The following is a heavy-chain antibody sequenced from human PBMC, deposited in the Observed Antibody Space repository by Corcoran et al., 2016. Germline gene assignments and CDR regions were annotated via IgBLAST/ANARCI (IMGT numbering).Heavy chain of an antibody. V-gene: IGHV4-34*01. J-gene: IGHJ6*02. D-gene: IGHD4-17*01. CDR2: INHSGST. CDR1: GGSFSGYY. Sequence: QVQLQQWGAGLLKPSETLSLTCAVYGGSFSGYYWSWIRQPPGKGLEWIGEINHSGSTNYNPSLKSRVTISVDTSKNQFSLKRSSVTAADTAVYDCARDQPGDYVAFYYYGMDVWGQGTTVTVSS. CDR3: ARDQPGDYVAFYYYGMDV.